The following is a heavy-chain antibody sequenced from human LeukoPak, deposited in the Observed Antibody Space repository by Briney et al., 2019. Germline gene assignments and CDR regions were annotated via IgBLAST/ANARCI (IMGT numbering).Heavy chain of an antibody. CDR1: GGSIDSYY. D-gene: IGHD4-17*01. J-gene: IGHJ4*02. CDR2: IYYTGII. Sequence: SDTLSLTCTVSGGSIDSYYWSWIRQPPGKGLEWIGYIYYTGIISYNPSLKGRVTISGDTSKNQFSLKLSSVTAADTAVYSCARVLRHLGHTVTTYYFDFWGQGTLVTVSS. CDR3: ARVLRHLGHTVTTYYFDF. V-gene: IGHV4-59*01.